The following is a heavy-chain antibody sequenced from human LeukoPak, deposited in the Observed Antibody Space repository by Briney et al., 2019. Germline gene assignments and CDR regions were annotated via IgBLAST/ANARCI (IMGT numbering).Heavy chain of an antibody. V-gene: IGHV4-38-2*02. D-gene: IGHD6-25*01. CDR3: SGRLTNYYYYMDV. Sequence: KASETLSLTCTVSGYSISSGYYWGWIRQPPGKGLEWIGSIYHSGSTYYNPSLKSRVTISVDTSKNQFSLKLSSVTAADTAVYYCSGRLTNYYYYMDVWGKGTTVTVSS. CDR1: GYSISSGYY. CDR2: IYHSGST. J-gene: IGHJ6*03.